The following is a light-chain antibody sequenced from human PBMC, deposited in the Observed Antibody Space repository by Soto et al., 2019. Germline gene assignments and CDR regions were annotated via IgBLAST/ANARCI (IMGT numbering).Light chain of an antibody. CDR2: GNS. CDR1: SSNIGAGYD. CDR3: QSYDSSLSGWV. V-gene: IGLV1-40*01. Sequence: QSVLTQPPSVSGAPGQRVTISCTGSSSNIGAGYDVHWYQQLPGTAPKLLIYGNSNRPSGVPDRFSGSKSGTSAFLAITGLEDEDEADYYCQSYDSSLSGWVFGGGTKVTVL. J-gene: IGLJ3*02.